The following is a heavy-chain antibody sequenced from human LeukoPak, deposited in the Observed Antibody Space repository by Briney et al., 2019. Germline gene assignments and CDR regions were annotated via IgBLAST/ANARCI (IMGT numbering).Heavy chain of an antibody. CDR2: INPNSGGT. Sequence: ASVKVSCKASGYTFTGYYMHWVRQAPGQGLEWMGRINPNSGGTNYAQKFQGRVTMTRDTSISTAYMELSRLRSDDTAVYYCARASSSSLDYYYYYMDVWGKGTTVTVSS. CDR3: ARASSSSLDYYYYYMDV. V-gene: IGHV1-2*06. D-gene: IGHD6-6*01. J-gene: IGHJ6*03. CDR1: GYTFTGYY.